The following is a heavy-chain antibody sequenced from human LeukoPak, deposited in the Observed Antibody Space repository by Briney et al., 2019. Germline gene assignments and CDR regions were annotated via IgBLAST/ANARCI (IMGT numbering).Heavy chain of an antibody. D-gene: IGHD2-15*01. CDR1: GFTFSSYA. V-gene: IGHV3-64D*06. Sequence: GGSLRLSCSASGFTFSSYAMHWVRQAPGKGLEYVSAISSNGGSTYYADSVKGRFTISRDNSKNTLYLQVSSLRAEDTAVYYCVKSNGCSGGSCYPSYYYYYGMDVWGQGTTVTVSS. CDR3: VKSNGCSGGSCYPSYYYYYGMDV. CDR2: ISSNGGST. J-gene: IGHJ6*02.